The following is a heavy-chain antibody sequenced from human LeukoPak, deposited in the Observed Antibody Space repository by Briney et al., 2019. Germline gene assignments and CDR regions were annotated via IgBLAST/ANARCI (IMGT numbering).Heavy chain of an antibody. CDR2: IRYDGSRK. CDR1: GFIFSSYG. D-gene: IGHD1-20*01. Sequence: GGSLRLSCAASGFIFSSYGMHWVRQAPDKGLEWVAFIRYDGSRKYYADSVKGRFTISRDNAKNSLYLQMNSLRAEDMALYYCAKDHVPYNWKGMVFDYWGQGTLVTVSS. V-gene: IGHV3-30*02. J-gene: IGHJ4*02. CDR3: AKDHVPYNWKGMVFDY.